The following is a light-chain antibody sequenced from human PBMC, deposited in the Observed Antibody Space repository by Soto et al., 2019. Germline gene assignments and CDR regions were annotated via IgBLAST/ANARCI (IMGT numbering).Light chain of an antibody. V-gene: IGLV1-40*01. CDR3: QSYDSSLSGWV. J-gene: IGLJ1*01. CDR2: GNS. Sequence: QSVLTQPPSVSGAPGQRVTISCTGSSSNIGAGYDVHWYQQLPGTAPKLLIYGNSNRPSGVPDRFSGSKSGTSASLAITGLQAEDEAYYYCQSYDSSLSGWVFGTGTMLTVL. CDR1: SSNIGAGYD.